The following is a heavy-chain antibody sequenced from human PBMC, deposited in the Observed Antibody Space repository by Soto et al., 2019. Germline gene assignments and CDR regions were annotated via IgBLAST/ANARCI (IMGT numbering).Heavy chain of an antibody. CDR1: DDSINSDKYY. V-gene: IGHV4-39*01. D-gene: IGHD3-9*01. CDR2: IYYRGNA. Sequence: QLQLQESGPGLVKPSETLSLTCSVSDDSINSDKYYWGWIRQPPGKGLEWIGSIYYRGNAYYNRSLPTRVTISLDKSRSQFSLKLNSVTAADSAVYFCARLEGLATISYYFDFWGPGALVTVSS. J-gene: IGHJ4*02. CDR3: ARLEGLATISYYFDF.